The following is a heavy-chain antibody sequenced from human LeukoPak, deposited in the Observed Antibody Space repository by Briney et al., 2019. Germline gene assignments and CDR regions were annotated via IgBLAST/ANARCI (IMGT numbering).Heavy chain of an antibody. Sequence: SETLSLTCSVSGGSISSYYWSWIRQSPGKGLEWIGYMYYTGSTNYNPSLKSRVTISVDTSKNQFSLKLSSVTAADTAVYYCASSTYYDFWSGYYSYMDVWGKGTTVTVSS. V-gene: IGHV4-59*08. D-gene: IGHD3-3*01. CDR1: GGSISSYY. CDR3: ASSTYYDFWSGYYSYMDV. CDR2: MYYTGST. J-gene: IGHJ6*03.